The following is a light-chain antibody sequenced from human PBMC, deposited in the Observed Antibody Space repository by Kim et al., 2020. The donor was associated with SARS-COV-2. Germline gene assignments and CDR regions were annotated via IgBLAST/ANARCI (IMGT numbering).Light chain of an antibody. CDR1: QSVCAW. CDR3: QQYNAYPWT. Sequence: ASVWDRVTIACRASQSVCAWLAWYQQKPRKTPNLLIYKASYLQNGATSRFSGSGSGTEFTLTINSLQPDDFATYYCQQYNAYPWTFGQGTKVDIK. CDR2: KAS. V-gene: IGKV1-5*03. J-gene: IGKJ1*01.